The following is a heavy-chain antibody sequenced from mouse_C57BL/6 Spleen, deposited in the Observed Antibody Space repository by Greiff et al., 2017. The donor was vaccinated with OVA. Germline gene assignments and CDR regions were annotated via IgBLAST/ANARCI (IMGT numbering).Heavy chain of an antibody. D-gene: IGHD1-1*01. J-gene: IGHJ1*03. CDR3: ARPYGSSYGYFDV. Sequence: EVKVVESGGGLVQPGGSLKLSCAASGFTFSDYYMYWVRQTPEKRLEWVAYISNGGGSTYYPDTVKGRFTISRDNAKNTLYLQMSRLKSEDTAMYYCARPYGSSYGYFDVWGTGTTVTVSS. V-gene: IGHV5-12*01. CDR1: GFTFSDYY. CDR2: ISNGGGST.